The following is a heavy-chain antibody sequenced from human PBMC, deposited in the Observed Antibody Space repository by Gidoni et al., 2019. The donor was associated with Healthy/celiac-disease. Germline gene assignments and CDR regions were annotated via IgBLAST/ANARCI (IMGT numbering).Heavy chain of an antibody. J-gene: IGHJ2*01. CDR1: GFTFSSYG. CDR3: ARDRPHIVVVVAAGGYFDL. V-gene: IGHV3-33*01. Sequence: QVQLVESGGGVVQPGRSLRLSCAASGFTFSSYGMHWVRQAPGKGLGWVAVIWYDGSNKYYADSVKGRFTISRDNSKNTLYLQMNSLRAEDTAVYYCARDRPHIVVVVAAGGYFDLWGRGTLVTVSS. CDR2: IWYDGSNK. D-gene: IGHD2-15*01.